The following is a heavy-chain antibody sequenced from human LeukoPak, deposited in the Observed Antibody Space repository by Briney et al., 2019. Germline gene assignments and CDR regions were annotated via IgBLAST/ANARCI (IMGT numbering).Heavy chain of an antibody. CDR3: VGATGFGY. Sequence: PGGSLRISCAASGFTFSSYAMSWVRQAPGKGLEWVSAISGRGGSTYYADSVKGRFTFSRDNSKNTVDLQMNSLRAEDTAVYYCVGATGFGYWGQGTLVTVSS. V-gene: IGHV3-23*01. J-gene: IGHJ4*02. CDR1: GFTFSSYA. CDR2: ISGRGGST. D-gene: IGHD1-26*01.